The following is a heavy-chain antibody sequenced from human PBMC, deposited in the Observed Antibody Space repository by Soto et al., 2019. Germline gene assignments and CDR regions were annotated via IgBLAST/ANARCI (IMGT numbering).Heavy chain of an antibody. CDR3: TRDNRFSDYGGNHYFDY. CDR1: GYIFTSYG. J-gene: IGHJ4*02. D-gene: IGHD4-17*01. Sequence: ASVKVSCKASGYIFTSYGISWVRQAPGQGLEWMGWISGYNGKTTYAQNFQGRVTMTTDRSTSTAYMELRSLRSDDTALYYCTRDNRFSDYGGNHYFDYWGQGSLVTVS. V-gene: IGHV1-18*01. CDR2: ISGYNGKT.